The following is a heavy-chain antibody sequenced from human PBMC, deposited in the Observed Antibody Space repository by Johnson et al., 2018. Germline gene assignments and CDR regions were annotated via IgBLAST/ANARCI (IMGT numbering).Heavy chain of an antibody. CDR1: GFTFSTYS. CDR3: ARDFFSMCSMWADAFDI. CDR2: ISNSGSII. D-gene: IGHD3-10*02. J-gene: IGHJ3*02. V-gene: IGHV3-48*01. Sequence: VQLVESGGGLVQPGGSLRLSCTASGFTFSTYSMNWVRQAPGKGLEWVSYISNSGSIIHYADSVKGRFTIARDNAKNSLYLQMNSLRAEETAVYYFARDFFSMCSMWADAFDIWCQGTMVVVSS.